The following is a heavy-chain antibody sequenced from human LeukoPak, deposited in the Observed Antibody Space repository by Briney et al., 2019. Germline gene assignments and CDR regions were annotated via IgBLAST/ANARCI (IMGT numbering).Heavy chain of an antibody. D-gene: IGHD3-9*01. CDR3: ARGPPGYFDWLFDY. J-gene: IGHJ4*02. Sequence: GGSLRLSCAASGFTFSSYSMNWVRQAPGKGLEWVSSISSSSSSYIYYADSVKGRFTISRDNAKNSLYLQMNSLRAEDTAVYYCARGPPGYFDWLFDYWGQGTLVTVSS. CDR2: ISSSSSSYI. V-gene: IGHV3-21*01. CDR1: GFTFSSYS.